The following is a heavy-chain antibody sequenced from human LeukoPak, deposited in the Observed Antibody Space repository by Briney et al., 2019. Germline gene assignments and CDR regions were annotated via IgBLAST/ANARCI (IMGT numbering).Heavy chain of an antibody. CDR3: VKDSPPRYSGSPPAY. V-gene: IGHV3-7*03. D-gene: IGHD1-26*01. J-gene: IGHJ4*02. Sequence: GGSLILSCSASGFTFSSYWMSWGRQAPGKGLEWVANINKDGVEKYYVDSVKGRFTISRDNAKNSLYLQMNSLRADATAVYYCVKDSPPRYSGSPPAYWGQGTLVTVSS. CDR2: INKDGVEK. CDR1: GFTFSSYW.